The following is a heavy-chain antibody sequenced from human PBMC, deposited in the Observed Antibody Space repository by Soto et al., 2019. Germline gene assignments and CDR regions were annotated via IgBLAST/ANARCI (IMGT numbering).Heavy chain of an antibody. CDR3: ARGRDSFDY. Sequence: GGSLRLSCAASGFTFSDHYMDWVRQAPGKGLEWVGRIRNKAQSHTTEYAASVKGRFTISRDDSKNSLYLQMNSLKTEDTATYFCARGRDSFDYWGQGTLVTVSS. J-gene: IGHJ4*01. D-gene: IGHD3-10*01. CDR2: IRNKAQSHTT. CDR1: GFTFSDHY. V-gene: IGHV3-72*01.